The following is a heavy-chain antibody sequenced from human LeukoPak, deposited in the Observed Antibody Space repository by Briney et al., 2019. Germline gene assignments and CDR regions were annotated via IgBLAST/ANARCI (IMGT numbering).Heavy chain of an antibody. Sequence: SETLSLTCTVSRGSISSSSYYWGWIRQPPGKGLEWIGSIYYSGSTYYNPSLKSRVTISVDTSKNQFSLKLSSVTAADTAVYYCARATDWNPMASFDYWGQGTLVTVSS. CDR2: IYYSGST. D-gene: IGHD1-1*01. J-gene: IGHJ4*02. CDR1: RGSISSSSYY. V-gene: IGHV4-39*01. CDR3: ARATDWNPMASFDY.